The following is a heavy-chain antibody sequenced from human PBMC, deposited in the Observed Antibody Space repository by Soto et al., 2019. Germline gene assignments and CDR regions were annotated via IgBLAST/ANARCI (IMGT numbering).Heavy chain of an antibody. J-gene: IGHJ5*02. CDR2: IFANGHT. CDR1: GGSISEKY. D-gene: IGHD6-13*01. Sequence: SETLSLTCIVSGGSISEKYWNWVRQPPGKGLEWIGLIFANGHTDYNPSLKSRVTMSVDASKNQFSLRLTSMTSADTAVYYCVASLAASGLNWLDPWGRGTLVTVSS. V-gene: IGHV4-4*07. CDR3: VASLAASGLNWLDP.